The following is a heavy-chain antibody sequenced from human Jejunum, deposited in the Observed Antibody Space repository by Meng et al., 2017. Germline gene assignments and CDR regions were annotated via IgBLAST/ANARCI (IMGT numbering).Heavy chain of an antibody. CDR2: IYSSGTT. Sequence: VQLQESGPGLVNPSQTLSLTFSVSGGSIRSGFYYWTWVRQYPGKGLEWIGYIYSSGTTNYNPSLNSRATMSLDTSENQFSLNLSAVTAADTAVYYCARDAGKPVGLDLWGRGTLVTVSS. J-gene: IGHJ2*01. V-gene: IGHV4-31*03. CDR3: ARDAGKPVGLDL. CDR1: GGSIRSGFYY. D-gene: IGHD6-13*01.